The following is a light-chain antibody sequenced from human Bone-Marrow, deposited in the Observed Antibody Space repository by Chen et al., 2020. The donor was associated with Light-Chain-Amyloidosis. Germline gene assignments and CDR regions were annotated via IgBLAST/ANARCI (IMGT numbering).Light chain of an antibody. CDR2: EDD. V-gene: IGLV6-57*01. CDR3: QSYQGSSQGV. Sequence: NFMLTQPHSVSESTGTTVIISCTRSSGSIATNYVQGYQQRPGSSPTTVIYEDDQRPAGVPDRFSGSIDRSSNSAALTISGLKTEDEADYYCQSYQGSSQGVFGGGTKLTVL. CDR1: SGSIATNY. J-gene: IGLJ3*02.